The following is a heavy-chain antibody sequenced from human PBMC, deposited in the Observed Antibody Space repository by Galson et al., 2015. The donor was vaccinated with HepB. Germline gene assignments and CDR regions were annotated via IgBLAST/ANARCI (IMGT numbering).Heavy chain of an antibody. J-gene: IGHJ3*02. V-gene: IGHV3-21*01. CDR3: ARGEGYGYSDAFDI. CDR2: ISSSSSYI. CDR1: GFTFSSYS. Sequence: SLRLSCAASGFTFSSYSMNWVRRAPGKGLEWVSSISSSSSYIYYADSVKGRFTISRDNAKNSLYLQMNSLRAEDTAVYYCARGEGYGYSDAFDIWGQGTMVTVSS. D-gene: IGHD5-18*01.